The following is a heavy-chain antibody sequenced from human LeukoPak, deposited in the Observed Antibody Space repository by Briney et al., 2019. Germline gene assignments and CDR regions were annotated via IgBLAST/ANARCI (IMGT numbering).Heavy chain of an antibody. D-gene: IGHD3-22*01. J-gene: IGHJ3*02. CDR3: ARGSHGYYDSRDGFDM. CDR2: INHSGST. CDR1: GGSFSGYY. V-gene: IGHV4-34*01. Sequence: SETLSLTCAVYGGSFSGYYWNWIRQPPGKGLEWIGEINHSGSTNYDSSLKSRVTISVDTSKNQFSLKLTSVTAADTAVYYCARGSHGYYDSRDGFDMWGRGTMVTVSS.